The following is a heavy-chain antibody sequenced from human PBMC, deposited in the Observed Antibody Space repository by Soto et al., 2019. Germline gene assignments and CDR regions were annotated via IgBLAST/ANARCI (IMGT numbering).Heavy chain of an antibody. D-gene: IGHD1-1*01. Sequence: QVHLVQSGAEVKKPGASVKVSCKGSGYAFTTYGITWVRQAPGQGLEWMGWISAHNGNTNYAQKHKGRVTVTRDTSTSTAYMELRSLRSDDTAVYYCARGRYGDYWGQGALVTVSS. V-gene: IGHV1-18*01. CDR1: GYAFTTYG. J-gene: IGHJ4*02. CDR2: ISAHNGNT. CDR3: ARGRYGDY.